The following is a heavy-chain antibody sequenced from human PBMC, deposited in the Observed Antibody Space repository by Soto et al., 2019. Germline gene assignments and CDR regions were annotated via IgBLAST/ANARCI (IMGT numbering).Heavy chain of an antibody. J-gene: IGHJ4*02. CDR3: AKDLCFGELSRGLDY. Sequence: GGSLRLSCAASGFTFSSYGMHWVRQAPGKGLEWVAVISYDGSNKYYADPVKGRFTISRDNSKNTLYLQMNSLRAEDTAVYYCAKDLCFGELSRGLDYWGQGTLVTVSS. D-gene: IGHD3-10*01. V-gene: IGHV3-30*18. CDR2: ISYDGSNK. CDR1: GFTFSSYG.